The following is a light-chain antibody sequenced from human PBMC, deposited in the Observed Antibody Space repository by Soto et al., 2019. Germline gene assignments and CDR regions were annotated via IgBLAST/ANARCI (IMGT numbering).Light chain of an antibody. CDR1: HSVTNSY. CDR3: QQYSNWPLT. V-gene: IGKV3-15*01. Sequence: EIVMMQSPVTLSVSLWEKATVSCRASHSVTNSYLAWYQQKPGQAPRLLIFGASTRAAGIPARFSGSGSGTEFTLTISNLQSEDFAVYYCQQYSNWPLTFGGGTEVDI. CDR2: GAS. J-gene: IGKJ4*01.